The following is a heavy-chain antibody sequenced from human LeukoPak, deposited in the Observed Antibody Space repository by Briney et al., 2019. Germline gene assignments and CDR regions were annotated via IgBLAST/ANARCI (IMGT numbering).Heavy chain of an antibody. V-gene: IGHV4-39*01. CDR2: IYYSGST. CDR1: GGSISSSGYY. CDR3: ARRTTVVTPGAFDI. J-gene: IGHJ3*02. D-gene: IGHD4-23*01. Sequence: SGTLSLTCTVSGGSISSSGYYWGWLRQPPGKGLEWIGTIYYSGSTYYNPSLKSRVTISVDTSKNQFSLKLSSVTAADTAVYYCARRTTVVTPGAFDIWGQGTMVTVSS.